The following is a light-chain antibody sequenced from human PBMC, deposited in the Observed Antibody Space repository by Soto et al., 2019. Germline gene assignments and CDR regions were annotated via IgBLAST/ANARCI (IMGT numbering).Light chain of an antibody. CDR2: AAS. J-gene: IGKJ5*01. Sequence: DIQMTQSPSFLSASVGDRVTITCRASENINRPLNCYQQQPGKAPKLLLYAASSLQNGVPSRFRGGGSGTDFTLIITNLQPDAFATYYCQQSYTALSITFGQGTRLEIK. CDR3: QQSYTALSIT. CDR1: ENINRP. V-gene: IGKV1-39*01.